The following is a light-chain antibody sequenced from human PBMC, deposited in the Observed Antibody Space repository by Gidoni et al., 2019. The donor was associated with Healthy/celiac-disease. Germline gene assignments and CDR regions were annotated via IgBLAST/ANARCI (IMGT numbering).Light chain of an antibody. CDR1: QSVSSY. V-gene: IGKV3-11*01. CDR2: DAS. J-gene: IGKJ4*01. Sequence: EIVLTQSPATLSLSPGERATLSCRASQSVSSYLAWYQQKPGQAPRLLIYDASNRATGIPARFSGSGSGTDFTLTISSLEPEDFAVYYCQQRSTRPLTFGGXTKVEIK. CDR3: QQRSTRPLT.